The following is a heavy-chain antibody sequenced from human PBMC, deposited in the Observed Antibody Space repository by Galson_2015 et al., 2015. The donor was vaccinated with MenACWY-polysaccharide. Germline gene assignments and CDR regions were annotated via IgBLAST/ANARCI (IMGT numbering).Heavy chain of an antibody. CDR1: GFTFSSYG. J-gene: IGHJ4*02. D-gene: IGHD4-17*01. CDR3: AKEAWGDYVSDY. CDR2: ISYDGSNK. Sequence: SLRLSCAASGFTFSSYGMHWVRQAPGKGLEWVAVISYDGSNKYYADSVKGRFTISRDNSKNTLYLQMNSLRAEDTAVYYCAKEAWGDYVSDYWGQGTLVTVSS. V-gene: IGHV3-30*18.